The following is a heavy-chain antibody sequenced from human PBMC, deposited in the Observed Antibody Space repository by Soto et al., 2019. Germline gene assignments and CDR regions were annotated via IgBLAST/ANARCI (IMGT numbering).Heavy chain of an antibody. J-gene: IGHJ4*02. Sequence: SGPTLVNPTHTLTLTCTFSGFSISTSGMCVSWIRQPPGTALEWLALIYWTDDKRYSPALKARLTDTKDTSKNQVVLTMTNMDPVDTAPYYSAHRPSGWYLFDYWGQGTLVTVSS. D-gene: IGHD6-19*01. CDR2: IYWTDDK. CDR1: GFSISTSGMC. CDR3: AHRPSGWYLFDY. V-gene: IGHV2-5*08.